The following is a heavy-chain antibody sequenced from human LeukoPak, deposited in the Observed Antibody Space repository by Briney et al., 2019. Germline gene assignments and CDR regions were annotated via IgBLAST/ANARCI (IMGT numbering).Heavy chain of an antibody. CDR3: ARDVGYSSGSVWHKYFDS. J-gene: IGHJ4*01. V-gene: IGHV1-18*01. D-gene: IGHD2-15*01. CDR2: ICAYNGNT. Sequence: ASVTVSCKASGYTFTSYGISWVRQAPGQGLEWIGWICAYNGNTNYAQKLKGRVTMTTDTSTNTDHIELRSLRSDDTAVYYCARDVGYSSGSVWHKYFDSWGHGTLVTVSS. CDR1: GYTFTSYG.